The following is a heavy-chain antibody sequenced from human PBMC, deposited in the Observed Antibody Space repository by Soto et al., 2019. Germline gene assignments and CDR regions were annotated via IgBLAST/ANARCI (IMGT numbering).Heavy chain of an antibody. CDR2: INPNSGGT. CDR3: ARGYGEPEPSDFDY. Sequence: ASVKVSCKASGYTFTGYYMHWVRQAPGQGLEWMGWINPNSGGTNYAQKFQGWVTMTRDTSISTAYMELSRLRSDDTAVYYCARGYGEPEPSDFDYWGQGTLVTVSS. J-gene: IGHJ4*02. D-gene: IGHD1-26*01. CDR1: GYTFTGYY. V-gene: IGHV1-2*04.